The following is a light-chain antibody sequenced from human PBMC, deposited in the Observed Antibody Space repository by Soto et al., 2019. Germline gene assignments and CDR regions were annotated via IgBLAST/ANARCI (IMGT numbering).Light chain of an antibody. CDR2: VAS. Sequence: AIQLTQSPSSLSASVGDTVTITCRASQGITTALAWYQQKPGKAPKLLISVASSLESGVPSRFSGSGSGTDFTLTINSLQPEDFATYYCQHFNSYPITFGQGTRLEIK. J-gene: IGKJ5*01. CDR1: QGITTA. CDR3: QHFNSYPIT. V-gene: IGKV1-13*02.